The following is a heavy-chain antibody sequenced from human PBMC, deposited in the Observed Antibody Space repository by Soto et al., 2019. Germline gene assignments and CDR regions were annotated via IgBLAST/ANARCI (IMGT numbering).Heavy chain of an antibody. J-gene: IGHJ3*02. CDR2: IDPSDSYT. CDR3: ARLPEGYCSGGSCYNPKGAFDI. D-gene: IGHD2-15*01. V-gene: IGHV5-10-1*01. CDR1: GYSFTSYW. Sequence: PGESLKISCKGSGYSFTSYWIGWVRQMPGKGLEWMGRIDPSDSYTNYSPSFQGHVTISADKSISTAYLQWSSLKASDTAMYYCARLPEGYCSGGSCYNPKGAFDIWGQGTMVTVSS.